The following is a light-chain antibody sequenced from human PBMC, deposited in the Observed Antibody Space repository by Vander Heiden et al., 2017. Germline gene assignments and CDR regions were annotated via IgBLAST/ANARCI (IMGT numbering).Light chain of an antibody. Sequence: EILLTQSATPLLCPAGRTALPCSASNEGINSYLAWYQHKPGQAPRLLIYDVSKRATGIPDRFSGSGSGTDFTLTISRLEPEDFAVYYCQQHGNSPLTFGGGTKVEIK. CDR2: DVS. J-gene: IGKJ4*01. V-gene: IGKV3-20*01. CDR1: NEGINSY. CDR3: QQHGNSPLT.